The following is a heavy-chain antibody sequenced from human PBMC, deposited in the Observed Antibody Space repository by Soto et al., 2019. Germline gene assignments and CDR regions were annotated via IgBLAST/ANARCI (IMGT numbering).Heavy chain of an antibody. CDR3: ARTDCSSTSCYNYYYYGMDV. CDR2: INPGNGDT. V-gene: IGHV1-3*01. J-gene: IGHJ6*02. Sequence: GASVKVSCKTSGCSFTKYGLHWVRQAPGQRLEWMGWINPGNGDTKYSQKFQGRVTITRDTSATTAYMELSSLRSEDSAVFYCARTDCSSTSCYNYYYYGMDVWGQGTTVTVSS. CDR1: GCSFTKYG. D-gene: IGHD2-2*01.